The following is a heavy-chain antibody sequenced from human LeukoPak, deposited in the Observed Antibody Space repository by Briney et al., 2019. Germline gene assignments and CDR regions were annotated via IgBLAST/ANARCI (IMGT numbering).Heavy chain of an antibody. J-gene: IGHJ4*02. CDR2: IKDDGSET. CDR1: GFTFSNYW. CDR3: AREPRGYSYGL. D-gene: IGHD5-18*01. V-gene: IGHV3-7*01. Sequence: GGSLRLSCAASGFTFSNYWMSWVRQAPGKGLEWVANIKDDGSETYYVASVKGRFTISRDNAKDSLYLQMNGLRAEDTAVYYCAREPRGYSYGLWGRGTLVTVSS.